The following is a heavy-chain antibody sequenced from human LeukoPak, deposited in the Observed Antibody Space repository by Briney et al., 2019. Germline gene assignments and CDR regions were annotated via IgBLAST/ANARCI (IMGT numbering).Heavy chain of an antibody. CDR3: ARGDRDGYKRYYYYNYMDV. D-gene: IGHD5-24*01. Sequence: PGGSLRLSCAASGFTFSSYSMNWVRQAPGKGLEWVSSISDSGNYIYYTASVKGRFTISRDNAKNSLYLQMNSLRAEDTAVYYCARGDRDGYKRYYYYNYMDVWGKGTSVTVSS. CDR1: GFTFSSYS. J-gene: IGHJ6*03. CDR2: ISDSGNYI. V-gene: IGHV3-21*01.